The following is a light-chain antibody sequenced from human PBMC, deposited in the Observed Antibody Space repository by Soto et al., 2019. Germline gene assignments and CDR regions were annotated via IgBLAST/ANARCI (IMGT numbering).Light chain of an antibody. CDR1: SRDVGSYNS. CDR3: SSFTASTSYV. CDR2: AVN. V-gene: IGLV2-14*03. Sequence: QSALTQPASVSGSPGQSIALSCTGTSRDVGSYNSVSWDQQYPGKAPKLMIHAVNNRPSGIADRFSGSKSGNTASLTISGPQAEDEADYNCSSFTASTSYVFGNGTKLTVL. J-gene: IGLJ1*01.